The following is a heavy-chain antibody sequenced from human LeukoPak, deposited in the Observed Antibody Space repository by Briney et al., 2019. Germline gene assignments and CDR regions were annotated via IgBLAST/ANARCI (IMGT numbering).Heavy chain of an antibody. V-gene: IGHV4-39*01. CDR3: ARHFRGSYPIDY. Sequence: PSETLSLTCTVSGGSISSSSYYWGWIRQPPGKGLEWIGSIYYSGSTYYNPSLKSRVTISVDTSKNQFSLKLSSLTAADTAVYYCARHFRGSYPIDYWGQGTLVTVSS. CDR1: GGSISSSSYY. D-gene: IGHD1-26*01. CDR2: IYYSGST. J-gene: IGHJ4*02.